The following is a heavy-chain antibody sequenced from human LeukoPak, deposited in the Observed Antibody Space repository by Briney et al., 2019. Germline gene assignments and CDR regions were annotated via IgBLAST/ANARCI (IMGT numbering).Heavy chain of an antibody. V-gene: IGHV1-69*05. J-gene: IGHJ4*02. CDR1: GGTFSSYA. D-gene: IGHD3-10*01. CDR2: IIPIFGTA. CDR3: ARGLLWFGELLSYFDY. Sequence: ASVKVSCKASGGTFSSYAISWVRQAPGQGLEWMGRIIPIFGTANYAQKFQGRVTITTDESTSTAYMELSRLRSDDTAVYYCARGLLWFGELLSYFDYWGQGTLVTVSS.